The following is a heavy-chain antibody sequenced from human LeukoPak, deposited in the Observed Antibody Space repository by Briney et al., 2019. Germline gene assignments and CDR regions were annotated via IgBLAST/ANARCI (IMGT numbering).Heavy chain of an antibody. CDR2: IKQGGSEK. J-gene: IGHJ4*02. CDR3: ARALWGIVVVPAAPDY. D-gene: IGHD2-2*01. CDR1: GFTFTSYW. V-gene: IGHV3-7*01. Sequence: GGSLRLSCAASGFTFTSYWMSWVRQAPGKGLEWVANIKQGGSEKYYVDSVKGRFTISRDNAKNSLYLQMNSLRAEDTAVYYCARALWGIVVVPAAPDYWGQGTLVTVSS.